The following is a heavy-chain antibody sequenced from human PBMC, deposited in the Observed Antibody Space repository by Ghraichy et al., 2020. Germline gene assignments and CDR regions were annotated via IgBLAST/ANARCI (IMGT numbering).Heavy chain of an antibody. CDR2: IFHSGIT. J-gene: IGHJ4*02. CDR1: GGSISGSNW. CDR3: ARAHDYGDYGWGVDH. Sequence: SETLSLTCAVSGGSISGSNWWSWVRQPPGKGLEWIGEIFHSGITNYNPSLKSRITVSADKSKNQLSLKVTSVTAADTAVYYCARAHDYGDYGWGVDHWGQRTLVTVSS. V-gene: IGHV4-4*02. D-gene: IGHD4-17*01.